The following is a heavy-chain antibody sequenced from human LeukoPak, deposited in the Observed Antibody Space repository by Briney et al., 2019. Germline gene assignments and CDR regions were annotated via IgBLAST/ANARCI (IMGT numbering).Heavy chain of an antibody. D-gene: IGHD4-17*01. J-gene: IGHJ2*01. CDR3: PKPGGYGDYAAWYFDL. CDR2: ITRDDDT. Sequence: GGSLRLSCAASGFTVGTYGMSWVRQAPGKGLEWVSSITRDDDTFYADSVKGRFTISRDNSKDTLYLQMNSLRAEDTAVYYCPKPGGYGDYAAWYFDLSGRGTLVTVSS. V-gene: IGHV3-23*01. CDR1: GFTVGTYG.